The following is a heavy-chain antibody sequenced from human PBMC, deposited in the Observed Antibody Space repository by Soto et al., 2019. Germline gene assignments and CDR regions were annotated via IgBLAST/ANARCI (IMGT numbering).Heavy chain of an antibody. CDR2: IIPIFGTA. V-gene: IGHV1-69*06. J-gene: IGHJ6*02. Sequence: GASVKVSCKASGGTFSSYAISWVRQAPGQGLEWMGGIIPIFGTANYAQKFQGRVTITADKSKNTLYLQMNSLRAEDTAVYYCAKGQLWSKYYYYGMDVWGQGTTVTVSS. CDR1: GGTFSSYA. CDR3: AKGQLWSKYYYYGMDV. D-gene: IGHD5-18*01.